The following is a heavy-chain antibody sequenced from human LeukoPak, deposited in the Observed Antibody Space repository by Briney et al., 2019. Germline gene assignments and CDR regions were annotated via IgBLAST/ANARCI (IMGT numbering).Heavy chain of an antibody. Sequence: SETLSLTCTVSGGSITGYYWSWIRQPPGRGLEWIGYVHFSGTTSFNPSLKSRVTISVDTSKNQFSLRLSSVTAADTAVYYCAREQYLAYVVFGFWGQGTMVTVSS. V-gene: IGHV4-59*13. CDR1: GGSITGYY. J-gene: IGHJ3*01. D-gene: IGHD3-10*02. CDR2: VHFSGTT. CDR3: AREQYLAYVVFGF.